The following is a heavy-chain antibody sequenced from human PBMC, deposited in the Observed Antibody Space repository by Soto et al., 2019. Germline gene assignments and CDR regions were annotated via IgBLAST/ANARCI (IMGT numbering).Heavy chain of an antibody. CDR1: GYSFTSYW. Sequence: GESLKISCKGSGYSFTSYWIGWVRQMPGKGLEWMGIIYPGDSDTRYSPSFQGQVTISADKSISTAYLQWSSLKASDTAMYYCASSTSYSSSWYVLMDVWGQGTTVTVSS. CDR3: ASSTSYSSSWYVLMDV. J-gene: IGHJ6*02. D-gene: IGHD6-13*01. CDR2: IYPGDSDT. V-gene: IGHV5-51*01.